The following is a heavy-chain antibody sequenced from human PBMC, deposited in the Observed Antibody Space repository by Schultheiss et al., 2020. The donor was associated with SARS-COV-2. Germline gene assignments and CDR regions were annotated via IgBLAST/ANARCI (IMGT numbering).Heavy chain of an antibody. CDR3: AKASDQGTIFGVVINYGMDV. CDR1: GFTFSSYS. D-gene: IGHD3-3*01. Sequence: GESLKISCAASGFTFSSYSMNWVRQAPGKGLEWVSYISSSSSTIYYADSVKGRFTISRDNAKNSLYLQMNSLRAEDTALYYCAKASDQGTIFGVVINYGMDVWGQGTTVTVSS. J-gene: IGHJ6*02. V-gene: IGHV3-48*01. CDR2: ISSSSSTI.